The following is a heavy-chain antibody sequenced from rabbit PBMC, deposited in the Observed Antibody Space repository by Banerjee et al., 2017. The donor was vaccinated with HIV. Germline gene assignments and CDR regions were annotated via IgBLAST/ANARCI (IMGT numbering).Heavy chain of an antibody. CDR2: IYTANGNT. J-gene: IGHJ4*01. CDR3: ARGDTGSRHSPFNL. Sequence: WVRQAPGKRPEWIACIYTANGNTDYASWAKGRFTISKTSSTTVTLQMTSLTAADTATYFCARGDTGSRHSPFNLWGQGTLVTVS. D-gene: IGHD1-1*01. V-gene: IGHV1S40*01.